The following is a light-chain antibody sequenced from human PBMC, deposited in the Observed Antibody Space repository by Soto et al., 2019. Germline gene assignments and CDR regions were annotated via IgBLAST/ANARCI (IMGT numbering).Light chain of an antibody. CDR3: PPYNGPPLI. Sequence: DMQMTQSPSSLSASVGDRVTITCRASQGLGNYLAWYQQKPGKAPKLLIYSAYSLQSGVPSRFSGSGSETDFTLTISDLQPEDVENYYSPPYNGPPLILGGGTKVEI. J-gene: IGKJ4*01. V-gene: IGKV1-27*01. CDR2: SAY. CDR1: QGLGNY.